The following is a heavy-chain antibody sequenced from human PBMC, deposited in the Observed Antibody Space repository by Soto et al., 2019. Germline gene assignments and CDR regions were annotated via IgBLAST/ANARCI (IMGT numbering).Heavy chain of an antibody. J-gene: IGHJ4*02. D-gene: IGHD3-9*01. V-gene: IGHV3-11*01. CDR1: GFTFSDYY. Sequence: PGGSLRLSCAASGFTFSDYYMSWIRQAPGKGLEWVSYISSSGSTIYYADSVKGRFTISRDNAKNSLYLQMNSLRAEDTAVYYCATLYAYYDILTGYRPGYFDYWGQGHLVTVSS. CDR2: ISSSGSTI. CDR3: ATLYAYYDILTGYRPGYFDY.